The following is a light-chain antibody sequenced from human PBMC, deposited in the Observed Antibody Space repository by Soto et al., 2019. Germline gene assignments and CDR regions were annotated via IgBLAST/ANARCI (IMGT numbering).Light chain of an antibody. CDR3: QQYNNWHTIT. V-gene: IGKV3-15*01. J-gene: IGKJ5*01. CDR2: DTS. Sequence: EIVMTHSPSTLSVSPGSRSNLSCRASQSVSIKLAWYQQKPGQAPRLLIYDTSTRATGIPARFSGSGSGTEFTLTISSLKSEDFAVYYCQQYNNWHTITFGQGTRLEIK. CDR1: QSVSIK.